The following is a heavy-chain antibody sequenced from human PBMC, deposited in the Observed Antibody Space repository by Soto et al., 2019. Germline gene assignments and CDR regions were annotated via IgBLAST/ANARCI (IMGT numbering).Heavy chain of an antibody. V-gene: IGHV4-4*07. CDR2: IFTSGTT. CDR3: ARAASGYDLVFDS. Sequence: QVQLQESGPGLVKPSETLSLTCTVSGVSITSYYWSWVRQPAGKGPEWIGRIFTSGTTSYNPSLKGRVTMSIDTSKNRFSLQLISVTAADTAVYYCARAASGYDLVFDSWCQGILVTFSS. D-gene: IGHD3-3*01. CDR1: GVSITSYY. J-gene: IGHJ4*02.